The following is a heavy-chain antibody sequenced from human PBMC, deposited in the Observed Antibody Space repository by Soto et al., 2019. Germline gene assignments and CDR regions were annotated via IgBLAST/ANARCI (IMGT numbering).Heavy chain of an antibody. CDR3: ASSATIFGVVITPIDAFDI. CDR2: IIPIFGTA. D-gene: IGHD3-3*01. CDR1: GGTFSSYA. J-gene: IGHJ3*02. V-gene: IGHV1-69*13. Sequence: GASVKVSCKASGGTFSSYAISWVRQAPGQGLEWMGGIIPIFGTANYAQKFQGRVTITADESTSTAYMELSSLRSEDTAVYYCASSATIFGVVITPIDAFDIWGQGTMVTVSS.